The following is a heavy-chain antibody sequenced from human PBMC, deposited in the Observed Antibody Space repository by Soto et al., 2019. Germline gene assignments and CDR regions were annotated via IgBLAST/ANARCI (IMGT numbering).Heavy chain of an antibody. J-gene: IGHJ4*02. CDR3: ASRVSDYFDY. D-gene: IGHD6-19*01. Sequence: QLQLQESGSRLVKASQTLSLTCAVSGGSISSGVFSCNWIRQPPGKGLEWIGYIYHSGSTYFNPSLKSRVTMSVDRPTNQFSLKLSSVTAADTAVYYCASRVSDYFDYWGQGTPVTVSS. CDR1: GGSISSGVFS. V-gene: IGHV4-30-2*01. CDR2: IYHSGST.